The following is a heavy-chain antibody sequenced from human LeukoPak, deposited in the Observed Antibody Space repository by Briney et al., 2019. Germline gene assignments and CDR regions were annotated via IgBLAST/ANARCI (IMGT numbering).Heavy chain of an antibody. CDR1: GFTFSSYA. V-gene: IGHV3-23*01. CDR2: ISGSGGST. D-gene: IGHD3-3*01. J-gene: IGHJ4*02. CDR3: AKDSYDFWSGYPFDY. Sequence: GGSLRLSCAASGFTFSSYAMSWVRQAPGKGLEWVSAISGSGGSTYYADSVKGRFTISRDNSENTLYLQMNSLRAEDTAVYYCAKDSYDFWSGYPFDYWGQGTLVTVSS.